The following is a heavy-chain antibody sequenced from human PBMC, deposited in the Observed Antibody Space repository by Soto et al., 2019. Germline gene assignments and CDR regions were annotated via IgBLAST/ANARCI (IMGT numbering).Heavy chain of an antibody. J-gene: IGHJ6*02. D-gene: IGHD4-17*01. CDR3: ARRSTTVTTAYYYYGMDV. V-gene: IGHV4-39*01. CDR1: GGSISSSSYY. CDR2: IYYSGST. Sequence: SETLSLTCTVSGGSISSSSYYWGRLRQPPGKGLEWIGSIYYSGSTYYNPSLKSRVTISVDTSKNQFSLKLSSVTAADTAVYYCARRSTTVTTAYYYYGMDVWGQGTTVTVSS.